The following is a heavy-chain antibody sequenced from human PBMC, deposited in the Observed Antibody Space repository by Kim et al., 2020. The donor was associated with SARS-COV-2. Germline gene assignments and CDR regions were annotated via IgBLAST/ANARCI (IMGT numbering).Heavy chain of an antibody. V-gene: IGHV1-3*04. J-gene: IGHJ3*01. CDR1: GHSYSAYA. CDR2: INTGDGNT. CDR3: ASPSVQNSDWPNIFDIFDV. Sequence: ASVKVSCKASGHSYSAYAVHWVRQAPGQGLEWMGWINTGDGNTRYSEKFQGRITFTRDKSANTAYMELSSLRPEDTAAYYCASPSVQNSDWPNIFDIFDVWGQGTLVTVST. D-gene: IGHD3-9*01.